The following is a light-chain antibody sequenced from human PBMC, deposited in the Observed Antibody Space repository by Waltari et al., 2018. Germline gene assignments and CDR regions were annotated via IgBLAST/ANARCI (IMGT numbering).Light chain of an antibody. J-gene: IGLJ2*01. CDR1: SSDVGGHTY. CDR3: SSYVDSNNIL. V-gene: IGLV2-8*01. CDR2: EGN. Sequence: QSALTQPPSASGSPGQSVTISCTGVSSDVGGHTYVSWYQQHPGKAPTVMIYEGNNRPAGVPDRFSGSKSGNTASLTVAGLQAEDEASYYCSSYVDSNNILFGGGTKLTVL.